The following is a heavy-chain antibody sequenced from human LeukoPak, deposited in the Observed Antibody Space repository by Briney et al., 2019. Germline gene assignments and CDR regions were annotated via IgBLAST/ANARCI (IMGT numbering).Heavy chain of an antibody. J-gene: IGHJ5*02. D-gene: IGHD3-10*01. CDR3: ARVGVRMVRGHGWFDP. Sequence: GASVKVSCKASGYTFTGYYMHWVRQAPGQGLEWMGWINPNSGGTNYAQKFQGRVTMTRDTSISTAYMELSRLRSDDTAVYYCARVGVRMVRGHGWFDPWGQGALVTVSS. CDR1: GYTFTGYY. CDR2: INPNSGGT. V-gene: IGHV1-2*02.